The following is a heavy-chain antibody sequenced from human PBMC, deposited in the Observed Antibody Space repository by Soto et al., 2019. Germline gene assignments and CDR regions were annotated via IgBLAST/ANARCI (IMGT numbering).Heavy chain of an antibody. V-gene: IGHV4-30-4*01. J-gene: IGHJ5*02. Sequence: SETLSLTCTVSGGSISSGDYYWSCIRQPPGKGLECIGYIYYSGSTYYNPSLKSRVTISADTSKNQFSLRLSSVTAADTALYYCARNRLVGASAWFDPWGQGIVVTVSS. CDR3: ARNRLVGASAWFDP. CDR2: IYYSGST. D-gene: IGHD1-26*01. CDR1: GGSISSGDYY.